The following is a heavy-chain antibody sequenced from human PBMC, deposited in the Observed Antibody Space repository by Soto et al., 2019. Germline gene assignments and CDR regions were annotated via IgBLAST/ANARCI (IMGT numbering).Heavy chain of an antibody. J-gene: IGHJ4*02. CDR1: GFTFNSHT. Sequence: EVQLVESGGGLVQPGGSLRLSCAASGFTFNSHTMYWVRQAPGKGLEWLSYISDSSSTIYYADSVKGRFTISRDNAKNSLYLQMNSLRAEDTAVYYCTRELGYWGQGTLVTVSA. CDR2: ISDSSSTI. CDR3: TRELGY. V-gene: IGHV3-48*04.